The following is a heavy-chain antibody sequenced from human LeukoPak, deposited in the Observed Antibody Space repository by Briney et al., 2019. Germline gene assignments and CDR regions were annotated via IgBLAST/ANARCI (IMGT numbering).Heavy chain of an antibody. J-gene: IGHJ5*02. CDR3: ARHGGGYDTSGYYYYWFDP. CDR2: IYTSRSI. CDR1: GGSISSDY. V-gene: IGHV4-4*09. Sequence: SETLSLTCTVSGGSISSDYWSWIRQPPGEGLEWIGYIYTSRSINYNPSLKRRVTISLDTSKDQVSLKLSSVTAADTAVYYCARHGGGYDTSGYYYYWFDPWGQGTLVTVFS. D-gene: IGHD3-22*01.